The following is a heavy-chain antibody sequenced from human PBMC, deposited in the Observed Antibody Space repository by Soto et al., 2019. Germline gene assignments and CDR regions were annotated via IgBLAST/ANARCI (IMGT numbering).Heavy chain of an antibody. CDR1: GYTFTSYY. J-gene: IGHJ6*02. D-gene: IGHD6-6*01. CDR2: INPSGGST. CDR3: AREHASIAARRGGYGMDV. V-gene: IGHV1-46*01. Sequence: ASVKVSCKASGYTFTSYYMHWVRQAPGQGLEWMGIINPSGGSTSYAQKFQGRVTMTRDTSTSTVYMELSSLRSEDTAVYYCAREHASIAARRGGYGMDVWGHGTTVTVSS.